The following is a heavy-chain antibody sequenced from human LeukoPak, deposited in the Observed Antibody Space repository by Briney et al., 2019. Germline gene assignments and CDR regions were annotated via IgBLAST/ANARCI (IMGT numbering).Heavy chain of an antibody. D-gene: IGHD2-21*01. CDR3: ARVVLWPAPGFDY. CDR2: MNPNSGNT. V-gene: IGHV1-8*01. CDR1: GYTFTSYD. Sequence: GASVKVSCKASGYTFTSYDISWVRQATGQGLEWMGWMNPNSGNTGYAQKFQGRVTMTRNTSISTAYMELSSLRSEDTAVYYCARVVLWPAPGFDYWGQGTLVTVSS. J-gene: IGHJ4*02.